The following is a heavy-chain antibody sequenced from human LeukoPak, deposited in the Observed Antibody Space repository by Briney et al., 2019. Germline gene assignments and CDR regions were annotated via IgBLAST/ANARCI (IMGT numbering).Heavy chain of an antibody. CDR2: ISSSGSTI. J-gene: IGHJ6*02. Sequence: GGSLRLSCAAYGFTFSDYYMSWIRQAPGEGLEWVSYISSSGSTIYYADSVKGRFTISRDNAKNSLYLQMNSLRAEDTAVYYCARDGGTVLRPSMDVWGQGTTVTVSS. D-gene: IGHD3-3*01. CDR3: ARDGGTVLRPSMDV. CDR1: GFTFSDYY. V-gene: IGHV3-11*01.